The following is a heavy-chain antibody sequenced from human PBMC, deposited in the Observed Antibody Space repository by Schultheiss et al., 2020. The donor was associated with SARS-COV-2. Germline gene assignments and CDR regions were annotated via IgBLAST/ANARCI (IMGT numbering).Heavy chain of an antibody. Sequence: GGSLRLSCAASGFTFSSYAVNWVRQAPGKGLEWVSAISGSGGSTYYADSVKGRFTISRDNSKNTLYLQMNTLRPDDTALYYCTKASGRDQWLIDYWGQGTLVTVSS. J-gene: IGHJ4*02. CDR2: ISGSGGST. D-gene: IGHD6-19*01. CDR1: GFTFSSYA. V-gene: IGHV3-23*01. CDR3: TKASGRDQWLIDY.